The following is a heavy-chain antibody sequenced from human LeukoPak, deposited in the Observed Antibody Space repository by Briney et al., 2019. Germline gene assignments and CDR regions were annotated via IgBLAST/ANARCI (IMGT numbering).Heavy chain of an antibody. V-gene: IGHV3-53*01. CDR2: IYSGGST. CDR3: ATNRAAAGDY. CDR1: GFTVSSTY. D-gene: IGHD6-13*01. J-gene: IGHJ4*02. Sequence: GESLKISCTSSGFTVSSTYISWVRQAPGKGLEWVSVIYSGGSTDYADSVKGRFTISRDNAKNSLYLQVNSLRAEDTAVYYCATNRAAAGDYWGQGTLVTVSS.